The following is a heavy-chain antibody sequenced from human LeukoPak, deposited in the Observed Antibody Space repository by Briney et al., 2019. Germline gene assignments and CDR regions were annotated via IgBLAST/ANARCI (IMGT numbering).Heavy chain of an antibody. CDR2: LYHSGGP. D-gene: IGHD2-15*01. V-gene: IGHV4-38-2*02. CDR1: GDSITSGYY. Sequence: SETLSLTYTVTGDSITSGYYWGWIRQFPGKGLEWIGSLYHSGGPHYNPSLKSRVTISVDTSKNQFSLKLRSVTAADTAMYYCSREGGVAAKIDPWGQGTLVTVSS. CDR3: SREGGVAAKIDP. J-gene: IGHJ5*02.